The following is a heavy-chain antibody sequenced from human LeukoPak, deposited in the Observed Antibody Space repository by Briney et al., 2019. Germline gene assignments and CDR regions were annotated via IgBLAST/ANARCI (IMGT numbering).Heavy chain of an antibody. J-gene: IGHJ5*02. V-gene: IGHV4-38-2*02. CDR1: GYSISGGYY. CDR3: ARDGRIRFPVTNWFDP. D-gene: IGHD3-3*01. CDR2: MYHSGST. Sequence: SETLSLTCTVSGYSISGGYYWGWIRQPPGKGLEWIGSMYHSGSTYYNLSLKSRVTISIDTSKNQFSLKLSSVTAADTAVYYCARDGRIRFPVTNWFDPWGQGTLVTVSS.